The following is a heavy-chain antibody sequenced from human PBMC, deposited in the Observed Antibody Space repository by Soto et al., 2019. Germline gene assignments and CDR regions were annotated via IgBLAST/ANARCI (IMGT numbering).Heavy chain of an antibody. D-gene: IGHD6-13*01. Sequence: EVQLLESGGGLVQPGGSLRLSCAASGFTFSSYAMSWVRQAPGKGLEWVSAISGSGGSTYYADSVKGRFTISRDNSKNTLYLQMNSLRAEDTAVYYCAKIRLQQLVGLSGWFDPWGQGTLVTVSS. CDR3: AKIRLQQLVGLSGWFDP. J-gene: IGHJ5*02. CDR1: GFTFSSYA. V-gene: IGHV3-23*01. CDR2: ISGSGGST.